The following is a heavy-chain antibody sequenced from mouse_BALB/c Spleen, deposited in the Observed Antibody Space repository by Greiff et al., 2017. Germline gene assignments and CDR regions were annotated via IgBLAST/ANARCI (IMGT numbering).Heavy chain of an antibody. V-gene: IGHV3-2*02. CDR2: ISYSGST. Sequence: VQLQQSGPGLVKPSQSLSLTCTDTGYSITSDYAWNWIRQFPGNKLEWMGYISYSGSTSYNPSLKSRISITRDTSKNQFFLQLNSVTTEDTATYYGARPGRYYAMDYWGQGTSVTVSS. CDR1: GYSITSDYA. J-gene: IGHJ4*01. CDR3: ARPGRYYAMDY.